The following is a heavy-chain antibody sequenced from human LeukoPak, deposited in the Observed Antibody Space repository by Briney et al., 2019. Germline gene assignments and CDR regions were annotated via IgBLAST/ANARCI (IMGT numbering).Heavy chain of an antibody. Sequence: GGSLRLSCTASGFAFSSHAMIWVRQAPGKGLGWVSSISHLNVPDYVDSVKARFTTSRDNSESTVYLQMNSLRVDGRAVYFCVPRGDSWGQGTMVIVSS. V-gene: IGHV3-23*01. CDR1: GFAFSSHA. J-gene: IGHJ4*03. CDR3: VPRGDS. CDR2: ISHLNVP.